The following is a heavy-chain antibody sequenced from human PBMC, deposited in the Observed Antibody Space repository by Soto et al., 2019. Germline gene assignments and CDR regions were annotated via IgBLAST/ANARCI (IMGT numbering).Heavy chain of an antibody. CDR3: ARDIVVVPAAILPHYYYYGMDV. V-gene: IGHV3-30-3*01. Sequence: WVAVISYDGSNKYYADSVKGRFTISRDNSKNTLYLQMNSLRAEDTAVYYCARDIVVVPAAILPHYYYYGMDVWGQGTTVTVSS. J-gene: IGHJ6*02. CDR2: ISYDGSNK. D-gene: IGHD2-2*01.